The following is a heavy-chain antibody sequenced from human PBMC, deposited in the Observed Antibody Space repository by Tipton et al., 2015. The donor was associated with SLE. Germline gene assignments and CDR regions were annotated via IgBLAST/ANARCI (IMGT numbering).Heavy chain of an antibody. Sequence: TLSLTCTVSGGPLNHGGYYWNYIRQHPGEGLEWIGEINHRGSTNYNSSLKSRATISVDTSKNQFSLKLSSVTAADTAVYYCAGTLATTRLRHFQLWGQGTLVAASS. V-gene: IGHV4-31*03. D-gene: IGHD4-11*01. J-gene: IGHJ1*01. CDR3: AGTLATTRLRHFQL. CDR2: INHRGST. CDR1: GGPLNHGGYY.